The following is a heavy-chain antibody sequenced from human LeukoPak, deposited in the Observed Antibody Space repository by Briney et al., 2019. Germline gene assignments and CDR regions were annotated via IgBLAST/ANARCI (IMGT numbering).Heavy chain of an antibody. J-gene: IGHJ4*02. V-gene: IGHV3-48*01. Sequence: GGSLTLSCAASGFTFSNHSMDWVRQAPGKGLEWVSYISRSSRTIYYADSVKGRFTISRDNGKNSLYLQMKSLRAEDTAVYYCARERIPGYFDYWGQGSLVTVSS. CDR3: ARERIPGYFDY. CDR1: GFTFSNHS. CDR2: ISRSSRTI.